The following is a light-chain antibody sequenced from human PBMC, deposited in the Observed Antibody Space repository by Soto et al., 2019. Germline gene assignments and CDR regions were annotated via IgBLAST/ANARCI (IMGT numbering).Light chain of an antibody. J-gene: IGKJ5*01. CDR1: QGVSNY. CDR2: EAS. V-gene: IGKV3-11*01. CDR3: QHRSNWPS. Sequence: EIVLTQSPATLSLSPGERATLSCRASQGVSNYLAWYQQKPGQAPRLLIYEASRRATGIPGRFSGSGSGTDFTLTISSLEPEDFAVYYCQHRSNWPSFGQGTRLEIK.